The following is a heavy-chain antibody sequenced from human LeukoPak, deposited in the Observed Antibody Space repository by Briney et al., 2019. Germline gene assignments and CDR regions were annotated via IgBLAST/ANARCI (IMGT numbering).Heavy chain of an antibody. J-gene: IGHJ4*02. CDR1: GFTFNNYA. Sequence: PGGSLRLSCAASGFTFNNYAMSWVRQAPGKGLEWVSAISGSGGSTYYADSVKGRFTISRDNSKNTLYLQMNSLRAEDTAVYYCAKIGHDILTGYPLGFDYWGQGTLVTVSS. CDR2: ISGSGGST. V-gene: IGHV3-23*01. D-gene: IGHD3-9*01. CDR3: AKIGHDILTGYPLGFDY.